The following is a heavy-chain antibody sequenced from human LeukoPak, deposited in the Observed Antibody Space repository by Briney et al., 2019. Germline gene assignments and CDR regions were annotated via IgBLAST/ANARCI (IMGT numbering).Heavy chain of an antibody. J-gene: IGHJ3*02. Sequence: SGGSLRLSCAASGFTFSSYSMNWVRQAPGKGLECVSSISSSSSYIYYADSVKGRFTISRDNAKNSLYLQMNSLRAEDTAVYYCARAGGSQRGAAFDIWGQGTMVTVSS. V-gene: IGHV3-21*01. D-gene: IGHD1-26*01. CDR1: GFTFSSYS. CDR2: ISSSSSYI. CDR3: ARAGGSQRGAAFDI.